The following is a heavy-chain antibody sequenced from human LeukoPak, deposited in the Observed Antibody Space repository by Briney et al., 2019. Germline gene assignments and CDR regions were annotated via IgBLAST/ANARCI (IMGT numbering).Heavy chain of an antibody. CDR2: IWYDGSNK. CDR3: AKDRSSSWTWTIDY. Sequence: QPGGSLRLSCAASGFTFSSYGMHWVRQAPGKGLEWVAVIWYDGSNKYYADSVKGRFTISRDNSKNTLYLQMNSLRAEDTAAYYCAKDRSSSWTWTIDYWGQGTLVTVSS. D-gene: IGHD6-13*01. CDR1: GFTFSSYG. J-gene: IGHJ4*02. V-gene: IGHV3-30*02.